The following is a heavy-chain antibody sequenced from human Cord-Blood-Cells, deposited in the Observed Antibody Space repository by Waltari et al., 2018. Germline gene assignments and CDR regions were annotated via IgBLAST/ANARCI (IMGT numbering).Heavy chain of an antibody. CDR2: INPNRGGT. J-gene: IGHJ4*02. D-gene: IGHD7-27*01. CDR3: ARGVLGLYYFDY. Sequence: QVQLVQSGAEVKKPGASVKVSCKASGYTFTGYYMHWVRQAPGQGLEWMGWINPNRGGTNHAQKFQGRVTMTRDTSISTAYMERSRLRSDDTAVYYCARGVLGLYYFDYWGQGTLVTVSS. V-gene: IGHV1-2*02. CDR1: GYTFTGYY.